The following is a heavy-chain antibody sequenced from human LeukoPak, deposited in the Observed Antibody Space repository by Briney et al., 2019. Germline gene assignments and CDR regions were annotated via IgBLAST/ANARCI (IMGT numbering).Heavy chain of an antibody. V-gene: IGHV4-61*01. CDR1: GGSVNSGSYD. CDR2: IYYSGST. Sequence: SETLSLTCTVSGGSVNSGSYDWGWIRQPPGKGLEWIVYIYYSGSTNDNPSLKSRITISVDKSKNQFSLKLSSVTAADTAVYYCARSYSGYDSFDYWGQGTLVTVSS. D-gene: IGHD5-12*01. J-gene: IGHJ4*02. CDR3: ARSYSGYDSFDY.